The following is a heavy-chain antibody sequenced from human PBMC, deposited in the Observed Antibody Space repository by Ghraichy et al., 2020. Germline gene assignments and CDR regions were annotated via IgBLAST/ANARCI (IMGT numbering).Heavy chain of an antibody. D-gene: IGHD6-19*01. CDR1: GFTFSYYS. CDR3: GRGYSSGLYGSEYFQD. J-gene: IGHJ1*01. Sequence: GGSLRLSCAASGFTFSYYSMNWVRQAPGKGLEWVSFISSSSTYISYADSVKGRFTISRDNANNLLSLQMNSLRAEDTAIYYCGRGYSSGLYGSEYFQDWGQGTLVTVSS. CDR2: ISSSSTYI. V-gene: IGHV3-21*01.